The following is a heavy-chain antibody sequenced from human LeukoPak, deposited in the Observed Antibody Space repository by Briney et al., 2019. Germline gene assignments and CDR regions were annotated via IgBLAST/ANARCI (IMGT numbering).Heavy chain of an antibody. CDR1: GVSISSYY. V-gene: IGHV4-59*12. CDR3: ARGGNMVRGVITAFDI. Sequence: NPSETLSLTCTVSGVSISSYYWSWIRQPPGKGLEWIGYIYYSGSTNYNPSLKSRVTISVDTSKNQFSLKLSSVTAADTAVYYCARGGNMVRGVITAFDIWGQGTMVTVSS. D-gene: IGHD3-10*01. J-gene: IGHJ3*02. CDR2: IYYSGST.